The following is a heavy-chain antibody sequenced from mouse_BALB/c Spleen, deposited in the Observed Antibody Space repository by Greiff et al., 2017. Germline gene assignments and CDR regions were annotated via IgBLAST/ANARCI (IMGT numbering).Heavy chain of an antibody. D-gene: IGHD1-1*01. CDR1: GYTFTDYN. Sequence: VQLQQSGPELVKPGASVKISCKASGYTFTDYNMHWVKQSHGKSLEWIGYIYPYNGGTGYNQKFKSKATLTVDNSSSTAYMELRSLTSEDSAVYYCTTVVAEDFFDYWGQGTTLTVSS. CDR2: IYPYNGGT. CDR3: TTVVAEDFFDY. J-gene: IGHJ2*01. V-gene: IGHV1S29*02.